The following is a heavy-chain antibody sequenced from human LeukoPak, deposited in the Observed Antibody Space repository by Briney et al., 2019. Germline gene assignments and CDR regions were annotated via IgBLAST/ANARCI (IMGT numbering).Heavy chain of an antibody. D-gene: IGHD6-19*01. CDR2: ISSSSSTI. CDR1: GFTFSSYS. V-gene: IGHV3-48*04. CDR3: ARDLSSGPPSD. Sequence: QSGGSLRLSCAASGFTFSSYSMNWVRQAPGEGLEWVSYISSSSSTIYYAESVKGRFTISRDNAKNSLYLQMNSLGAEDTAVYYCARDLSSGPPSDWGQGTLVTVSS. J-gene: IGHJ4*02.